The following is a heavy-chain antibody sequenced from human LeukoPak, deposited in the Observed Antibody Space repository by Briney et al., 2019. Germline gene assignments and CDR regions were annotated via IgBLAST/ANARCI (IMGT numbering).Heavy chain of an antibody. Sequence: SQTLFLTCTVSGGPISCGGYYRSWMRQPPGKGLERLGYFYYSGRTYYNPSLKSRVTISVATSKSQFSLKLRSVTAADTAVYYCATSYLGPGEGWGQRTLVTASS. CDR3: ATSYLGPGEG. J-gene: IGHJ4*01. CDR1: GGPISCGGYY. V-gene: IGHV4-31*03. CDR2: FYYSGRT. D-gene: IGHD3-10*01.